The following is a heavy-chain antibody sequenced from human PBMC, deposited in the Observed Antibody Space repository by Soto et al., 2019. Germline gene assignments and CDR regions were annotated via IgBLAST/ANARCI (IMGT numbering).Heavy chain of an antibody. CDR3: AREFFGAGNWFDP. V-gene: IGHV4-59*01. CDR2: IYYSGRT. D-gene: IGHD3-3*01. Sequence: SETLSLTCTVSGGSISSYYWSWIRQPPGKGLEWIGYIYYSGRTNYNPSLKSRVTISVDTSKNQFSLKLSSVTAADTAVYYCAREFFGAGNWFDPWGQGTLVTVSS. CDR1: GGSISSYY. J-gene: IGHJ5*02.